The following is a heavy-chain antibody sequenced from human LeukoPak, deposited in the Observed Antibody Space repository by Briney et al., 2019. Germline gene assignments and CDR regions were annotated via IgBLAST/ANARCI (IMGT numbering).Heavy chain of an antibody. CDR1: GFTFSSYA. J-gene: IGHJ4*02. V-gene: IGHV3-23*01. CDR3: ARDRSGSWLSFDY. D-gene: IGHD1-26*01. CDR2: ISGSGGST. Sequence: GGSLRLSCAASGFTFSSYAMSWVRQAPGKGLEWVSAISGSGGSTYYADSVKGRFTISRDNSKNTLYLQMNSLRAEDTAVYYCARDRSGSWLSFDYWGQGTLVTVSS.